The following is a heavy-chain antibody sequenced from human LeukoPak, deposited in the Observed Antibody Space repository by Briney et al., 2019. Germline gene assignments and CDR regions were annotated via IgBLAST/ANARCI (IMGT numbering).Heavy chain of an antibody. V-gene: IGHV1-69*05. D-gene: IGHD2-2*01. CDR1: GCTFSSHS. Sequence: SVKVSCKASGCTFSSHSISWVRQPPGQGLEWMGVIYPIFGTANYAQKFQGRVTITTDESTSTAYMDLSSPRSEEKAVYYSATRYCSSISCATYYMDVWGKGTPVTVSS. CDR3: ATRYCSSISCATYYMDV. CDR2: IYPIFGTA. J-gene: IGHJ6*03.